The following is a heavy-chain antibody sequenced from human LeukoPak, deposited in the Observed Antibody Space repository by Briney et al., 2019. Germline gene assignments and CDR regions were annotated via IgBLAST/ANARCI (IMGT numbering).Heavy chain of an antibody. Sequence: GGSLRLSCAASGFTFSSYSMNWVRQAPGKGLEWVSSISSSSSYIYYADSVKGRFTISRDNAKNSLYLQMNSLRAEDTAVYYCARDLRAHYGDDRFDYWGQGTLVTVSS. J-gene: IGHJ4*02. CDR3: ARDLRAHYGDDRFDY. CDR2: ISSSSSYI. V-gene: IGHV3-21*01. D-gene: IGHD4-17*01. CDR1: GFTFSSYS.